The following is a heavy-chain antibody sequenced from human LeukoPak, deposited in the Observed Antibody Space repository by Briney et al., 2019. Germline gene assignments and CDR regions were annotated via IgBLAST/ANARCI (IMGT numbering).Heavy chain of an antibody. CDR1: GGTINSSSYY. CDR2: IYYSGST. V-gene: IGHV4-39*01. D-gene: IGHD3-16*01. Sequence: PSETLSLTCTVSGGTINSSSYYWGWIRQPPGKGLEWIGSIYYSGSTYYNPSLKSRVTISVDTSKNQFSLKLSSVTAADTAVYYCASYGHYYYYGMDVWGQGTTVTVSS. CDR3: ASYGHYYYYGMDV. J-gene: IGHJ6*02.